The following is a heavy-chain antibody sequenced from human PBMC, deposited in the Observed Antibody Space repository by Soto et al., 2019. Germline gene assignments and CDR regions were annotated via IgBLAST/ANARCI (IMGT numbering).Heavy chain of an antibody. CDR1: NGSLSNSY. CDR2: IYTSGST. J-gene: IGHJ5*02. V-gene: IGHV4-4*07. Sequence: QVQLQESGPGLVKPPETLSLSCTVSNGSLSNSYWNWIRQPAGKGLEWIGLIYTSGSTTYHPSLRKRVTMSVDTSKNKFSLKLNSVTAADTAVYYCARSSHKESWFDPWGQGTLVTVSS. CDR3: ARSSHKESWFDP. D-gene: IGHD6-13*01.